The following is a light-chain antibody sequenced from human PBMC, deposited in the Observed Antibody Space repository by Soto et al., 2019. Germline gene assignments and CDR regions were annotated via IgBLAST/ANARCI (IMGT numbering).Light chain of an antibody. CDR1: QSVSSC. CDR2: DAS. Sequence: EIVLTQSPATLSLSPGERATLSCRASQSVSSCLAWYQQKPGQAPRLLIYDASSRATGIPARFSGGGSGTDFTLTIRSLEPEDFAVYHCQQPVYTFGQGTKLEI. J-gene: IGKJ2*01. CDR3: QQPVYT. V-gene: IGKV3-11*01.